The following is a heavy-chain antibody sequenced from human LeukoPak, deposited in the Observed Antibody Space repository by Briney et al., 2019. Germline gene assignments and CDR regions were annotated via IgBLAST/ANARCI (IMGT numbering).Heavy chain of an antibody. Sequence: ASVKVSCKASGYTFTNYGISWVRQAPGQGLEWMGWISAYNGNIDYAQNLQGRVTMTTDTLTSTAYMELRSLRSDDTAVYYCARDQSLVAYSSTWFDYWGQGTPVTVSS. CDR2: ISAYNGNI. J-gene: IGHJ4*02. D-gene: IGHD6-13*01. CDR1: GYTFTNYG. CDR3: ARDQSLVAYSSTWFDY. V-gene: IGHV1-18*01.